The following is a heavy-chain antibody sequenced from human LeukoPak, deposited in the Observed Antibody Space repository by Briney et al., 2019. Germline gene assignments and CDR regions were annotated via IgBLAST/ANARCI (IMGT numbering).Heavy chain of an antibody. D-gene: IGHD2-2*01. J-gene: IGHJ5*02. V-gene: IGHV6-1*01. CDR1: GDSVSSNSVT. CDR3: ARRLTQYDCFDP. Sequence: SQTLSLTCAISGDSVSSNSVTWNWIRQSPSRGLEWLGRTYYRSTWYNDYAVSVRGRITVNPDTSKDQFSLHLSSVTPEDTAVYYCARRLTQYDCFDPWGQGILVTVSS. CDR2: TYYRSTWYN.